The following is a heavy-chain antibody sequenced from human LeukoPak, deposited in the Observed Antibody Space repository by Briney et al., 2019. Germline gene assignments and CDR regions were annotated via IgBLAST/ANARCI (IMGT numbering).Heavy chain of an antibody. CDR3: ARLGGTEGYYFDY. CDR1: RGSFSGFF. CDR2: IYYSGST. J-gene: IGHJ4*02. Sequence: SETLSLTCAVYRGSFSGFFWTWVRQPPGKGLEWIGSIYYSGSTYYNPSLKSRVTISVDTSKNQFSLKLSSVTAADTAVYYCARLGGTEGYYFDYWGQGTLVTVSS. V-gene: IGHV4-34*01. D-gene: IGHD2-8*02.